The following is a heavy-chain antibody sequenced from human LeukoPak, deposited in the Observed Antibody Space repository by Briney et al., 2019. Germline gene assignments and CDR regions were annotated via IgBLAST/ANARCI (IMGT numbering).Heavy chain of an antibody. J-gene: IGHJ4*02. CDR2: ITTSDGNT. D-gene: IGHD7-27*01. CDR1: GFTFSSYT. V-gene: IGHV3-23*01. CDR3: AKDGGLWVSAHWGDS. Sequence: GGSLRLSCAASGFTFSSYTMSWVRQAPGKGLEWVSTITTSDGNTYYAGSVKGRFTVSRDNSKNTLYLQMNSLRAEDTAVYYCAKDGGLWVSAHWGDSWGRGTLVTVSS.